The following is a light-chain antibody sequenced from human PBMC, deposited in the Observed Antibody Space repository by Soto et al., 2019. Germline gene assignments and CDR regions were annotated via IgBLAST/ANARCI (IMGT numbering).Light chain of an antibody. CDR2: EVS. CDR3: NSYGSTSTRYV. V-gene: IGLV2-14*01. CDR1: SSDVGGYNY. Sequence: QSVLTQPASMSGSPGQSITISCTGTSSDVGGYNYVSWYQQHPGKAPKLMIYEVSNRPSGVSNRFSGSKSGNTASLTISGLQAEDEADYFCNSYGSTSTRYVFGTGTKLTVL. J-gene: IGLJ1*01.